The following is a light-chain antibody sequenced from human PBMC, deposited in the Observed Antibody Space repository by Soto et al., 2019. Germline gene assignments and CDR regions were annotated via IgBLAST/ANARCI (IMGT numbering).Light chain of an antibody. CDR1: SSDVGGYTY. J-gene: IGLJ1*01. CDR3: SSYAGSDNPYV. CDR2: EVT. V-gene: IGLV2-8*01. Sequence: QSALTQPPSASGSPGQSVTISCTGTSSDVGGYTYVSWYQQNPGEAPQLLIYEVTKRPSGVSDRFSGSKSGNTASLTVSGLQPEDEADYYCSSYAGSDNPYVFGTGTKVTVL.